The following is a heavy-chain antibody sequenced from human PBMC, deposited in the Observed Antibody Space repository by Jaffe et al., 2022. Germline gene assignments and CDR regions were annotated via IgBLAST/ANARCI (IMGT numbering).Heavy chain of an antibody. J-gene: IGHJ4*02. CDR1: GFTFSSYG. CDR3: AKDRTIYSSGWPYYFDY. Sequence: QVQLVESGGGVVQPGGSLRLSCAASGFTFSSYGMHWVRQAPGKGLEWVAFIRYDGSNKYYADSVKGRFTISRDNSKNTLYLQMNSLRAEDTAVYYCAKDRTIYSSGWPYYFDYWGQGTLVTVSS. CDR2: IRYDGSNK. D-gene: IGHD6-19*01. V-gene: IGHV3-30*02.